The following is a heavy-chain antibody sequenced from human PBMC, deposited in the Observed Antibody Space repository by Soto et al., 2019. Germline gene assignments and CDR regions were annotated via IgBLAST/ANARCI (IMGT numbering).Heavy chain of an antibody. CDR3: AREIVVVTVVVYYNGMDV. D-gene: IGHD2-21*02. J-gene: IGHJ6*02. V-gene: IGHV1-69*06. CDR1: GGTFSSYA. Sequence: QVQLVQSGAEVKKPGSSVKVSCKASGGTFSSYAISWVRQAPGQGLEWMGGIIPIFGTANYAQKFQGRVKITADKSTSTDYIELSSLRSENTAVYYCAREIVVVTVVVYYNGMDVWGQGTTVTVSS. CDR2: IIPIFGTA.